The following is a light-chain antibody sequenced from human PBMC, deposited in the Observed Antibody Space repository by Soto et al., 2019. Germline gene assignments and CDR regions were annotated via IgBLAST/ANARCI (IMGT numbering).Light chain of an antibody. Sequence: DLQMTQSPSSLSASVGDRVTITCRASQSISSWLAWYQQKPGKAPKLLIYKASTLKSGVPSRFSGSGSGTEFTLTISSLQPDDFATYYCQQYKGYFPLTFGGGTKV. V-gene: IGKV1-5*03. J-gene: IGKJ4*01. CDR2: KAS. CDR1: QSISSW. CDR3: QQYKGYFPLT.